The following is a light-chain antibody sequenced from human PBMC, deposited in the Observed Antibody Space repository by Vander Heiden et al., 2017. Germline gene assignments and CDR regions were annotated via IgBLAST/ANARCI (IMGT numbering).Light chain of an antibody. CDR2: AAS. V-gene: IGKV1-39*01. Sequence: DIQMTQSPSSLSASVGDRVTITCRASQSISIYLNWYQQKPRKAPKLLMYAASTLQTGVPSRFSGGGSGTDFTLTISSRQPEDFATYYCQQSYTSPLSFGGGTKVEIK. J-gene: IGKJ4*01. CDR3: QQSYTSPLS. CDR1: QSISIY.